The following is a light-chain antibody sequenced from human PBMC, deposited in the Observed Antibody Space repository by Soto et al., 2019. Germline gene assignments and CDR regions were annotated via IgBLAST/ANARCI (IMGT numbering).Light chain of an antibody. Sequence: ELVLTQSPGTLSLSPGERATLSCSASQSVSSSYLAWYQQKPGQAPRLLIYGASGRATGIPDRFSGSESATDFTLTISRLEPEDFAVYYCQQYGSSPWTFGQGTKVEIK. J-gene: IGKJ1*01. CDR2: GAS. CDR1: QSVSSSY. V-gene: IGKV3-20*01. CDR3: QQYGSSPWT.